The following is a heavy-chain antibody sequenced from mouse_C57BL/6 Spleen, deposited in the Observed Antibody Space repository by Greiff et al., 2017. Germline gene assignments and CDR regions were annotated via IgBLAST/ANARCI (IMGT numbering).Heavy chain of an antibody. CDR1: GYTFTEYT. CDR2: FYPGSGSI. V-gene: IGHV1-62-2*01. CDR3: ARHEIPYGSSDDWYFDV. D-gene: IGHD1-1*01. Sequence: VQLQQSGAELVKPGASVKLSCKASGYTFTEYTIHWVKQRPGQGLEWIGWFYPGSGSIKYNEKFKDKATLTADKSSSTVYMELSRWTSEVSAVYFCARHEIPYGSSDDWYFDVWGTGTTVTVAS. J-gene: IGHJ1*03.